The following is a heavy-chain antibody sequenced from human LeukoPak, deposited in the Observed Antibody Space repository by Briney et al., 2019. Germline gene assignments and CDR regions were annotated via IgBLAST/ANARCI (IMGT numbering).Heavy chain of an antibody. Sequence: GRSLRLSCAASGFTFSSYGMHWVRQAPGKGLEWVAVISYDGSNKYYADSVKGRFTISRDNSKNTLYLQMNSLRAEDTAVYYCTRGTVGHAGVDYWGQGILVTVSS. CDR1: GFTFSSYG. J-gene: IGHJ4*02. CDR2: ISYDGSNK. CDR3: TRGTVGHAGVDY. V-gene: IGHV3-30*03. D-gene: IGHD3-16*01.